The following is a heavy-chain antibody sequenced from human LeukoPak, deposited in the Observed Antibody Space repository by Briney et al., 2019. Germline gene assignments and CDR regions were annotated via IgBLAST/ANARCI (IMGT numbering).Heavy chain of an antibody. V-gene: IGHV4-34*01. CDR3: ARGDFPGYGSGSYPY. D-gene: IGHD3-10*01. CDR1: VGSFSDYY. Sequence: SETLSLTCAVYVGSFSDYYWSWIPQPPGRGREWIGEINYSGSTNYNPSLKSRVTMSVDTSKNQFSLKLSSVTAADTAMYYCARGDFPGYGSGSYPYWGQGTLVTVSS. CDR2: INYSGST. J-gene: IGHJ4*02.